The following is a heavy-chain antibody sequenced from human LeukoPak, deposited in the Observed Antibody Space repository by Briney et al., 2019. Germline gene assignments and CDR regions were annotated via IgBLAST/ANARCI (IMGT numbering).Heavy chain of an antibody. D-gene: IGHD2-2*01. CDR3: ARGKKDIVVVPAVTYFDY. V-gene: IGHV4-59*01. CDR2: IYYSGST. J-gene: IGHJ4*02. Sequence: PSETLSLTCTVSGGSISSYYWSWIRQPPGKGLGWIGYIYYSGSTNYNPSLKSRVTISVDTSKNQFSLKLSSVTAADTAVYYCARGKKDIVVVPAVTYFDYWGQGTLVTVSS. CDR1: GGSISSYY.